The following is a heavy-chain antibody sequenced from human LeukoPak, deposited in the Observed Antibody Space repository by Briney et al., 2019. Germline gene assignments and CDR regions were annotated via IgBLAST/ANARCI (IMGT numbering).Heavy chain of an antibody. CDR1: GGSFSGYH. CDR3: ARARRGYSGYVDY. Sequence: SSETLSLTCAVYGGSFSGYHWSWVRQPPGKGLEWIGEINHRGSTNYNPSLKSRVTMSVDASKNQFSLKLSSVTAADTAVYYCARARRGYSGYVDYWGQGTLVTVSS. V-gene: IGHV4-34*01. CDR2: INHRGST. D-gene: IGHD5-12*01. J-gene: IGHJ4*02.